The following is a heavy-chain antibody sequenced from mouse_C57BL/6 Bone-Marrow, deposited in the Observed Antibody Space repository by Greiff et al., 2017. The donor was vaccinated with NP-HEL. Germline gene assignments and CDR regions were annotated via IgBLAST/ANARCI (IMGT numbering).Heavy chain of an antibody. CDR1: GYTFTSYW. V-gene: IGHV1-69*01. J-gene: IGHJ2*01. D-gene: IGHD1-1*01. Sequence: VKLQQPGAELVMPGASVKLSCKASGYTFTSYWMHWVKQRPGQGLEWIGEIDPSDSYTNYNQKFKGKSTLTVDKSSSTAYMQLSSLTSEDSAVYYCARGVITTADYWGQGTTLTVSS. CDR3: ARGVITTADY. CDR2: IDPSDSYT.